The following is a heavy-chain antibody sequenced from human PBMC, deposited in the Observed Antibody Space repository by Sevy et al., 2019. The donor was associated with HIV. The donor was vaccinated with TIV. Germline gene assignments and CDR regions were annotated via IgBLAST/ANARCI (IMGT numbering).Heavy chain of an antibody. CDR3: AKDGPITMVGGVITYFDY. CDR1: GFTFSSYA. Sequence: GGSLRLSCAASGFTFSSYAMSWVRQAPGKGLEWVSAISGSGGSTYYADSVKGRFTISRDNSKNTLYLQMISQRAEDAAVYYCAKDGPITMVGGVITYFDYWGQGTLVTVSS. D-gene: IGHD3-10*01. J-gene: IGHJ4*02. V-gene: IGHV3-23*01. CDR2: ISGSGGST.